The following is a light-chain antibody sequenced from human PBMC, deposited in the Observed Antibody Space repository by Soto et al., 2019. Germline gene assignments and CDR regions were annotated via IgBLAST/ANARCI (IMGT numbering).Light chain of an antibody. J-gene: IGKJ1*01. CDR3: QQYKSFSWT. V-gene: IGKV1-5*01. CDR1: QTIDNF. Sequence: DIQMTQSPSTLSASEGDRVTITCRASQTIDNFLAWYQQKPGKAPKLLVYDGSSLQGGVPLRFSGSGSGTEFTLSISSPQPDDFATYYCQQYKSFSWTFGQGTKVEIK. CDR2: DGS.